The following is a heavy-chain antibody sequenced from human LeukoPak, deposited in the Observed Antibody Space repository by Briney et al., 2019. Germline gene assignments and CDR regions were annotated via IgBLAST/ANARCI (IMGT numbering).Heavy chain of an antibody. D-gene: IGHD2-2*01. CDR1: GGSFSGYY. CDR2: FNHSGST. Sequence: SETLSLTCAVYGGSFSGYYWSWIRQPPGKGLEWIGEFNHSGSTNYNPSLKSRVTISVDTSKNQFSLKLSSVTAADTAVYYCARVRVSSTSLNYYYYYMDVWGKGTTVTVSS. CDR3: ARVRVSSTSLNYYYYYMDV. J-gene: IGHJ6*03. V-gene: IGHV4-34*01.